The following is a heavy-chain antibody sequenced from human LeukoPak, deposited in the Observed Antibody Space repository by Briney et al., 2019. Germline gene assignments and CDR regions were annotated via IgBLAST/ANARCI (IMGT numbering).Heavy chain of an antibody. CDR1: GGSISSRSHY. V-gene: IGHV4-39*07. D-gene: IGHD2-2*01. CDR2: INHSGST. CDR3: ARDPLRIVVVPAATDY. J-gene: IGHJ4*02. Sequence: SETLSLTCTVSGGSISSRSHYWGWIRQPPGKGLEWIGEINHSGSTDYNPSLKSRVTISVDTSKNQFSLKLSSVTAADTAVYYCARDPLRIVVVPAATDYWGQGTLVTVSS.